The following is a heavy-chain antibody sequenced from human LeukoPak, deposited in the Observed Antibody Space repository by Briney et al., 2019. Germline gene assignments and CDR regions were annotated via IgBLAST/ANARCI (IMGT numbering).Heavy chain of an antibody. Sequence: SETLSLTCTVSGGSISNYYWTWIRQPPGKGLEWIGYISYSGSTNYNPSLKSRVTMSVDTSNNQFSLNLRSMTAADTAVYYCARASGWFDYWGQGTLVTVSS. CDR3: ARASGWFDY. CDR2: ISYSGST. CDR1: GGSISNYY. J-gene: IGHJ5*01. V-gene: IGHV4-59*01. D-gene: IGHD3-10*01.